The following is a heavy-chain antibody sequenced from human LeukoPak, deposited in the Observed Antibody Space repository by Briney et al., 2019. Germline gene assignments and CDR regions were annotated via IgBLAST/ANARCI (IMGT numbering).Heavy chain of an antibody. CDR2: MNPNSGAT. Sequence: ASVKASCKASGYTFTSYDINWVRQATGQGLEWMGWMNPNSGATDYAQNFQGRVTMTRDTSISTAYMELSTLRSEDTAVYYCARGQYYGSGSQRFDPWGQGTLVTVSS. CDR1: GYTFTSYD. CDR3: ARGQYYGSGSQRFDP. D-gene: IGHD3-10*01. V-gene: IGHV1-8*02. J-gene: IGHJ5*02.